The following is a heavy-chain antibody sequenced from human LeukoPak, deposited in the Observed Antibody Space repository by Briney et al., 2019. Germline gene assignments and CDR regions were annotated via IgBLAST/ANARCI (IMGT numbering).Heavy chain of an antibody. D-gene: IGHD3-22*01. CDR2: IYHSGST. V-gene: IGHV4-30-2*01. J-gene: IGHJ6*04. CDR1: GGSISSGGYS. CDR3: ARGLGVYYLYYYGMDV. Sequence: PSETLSLTCAVSGGSISSGGYSWSWIRQPPGKGLEWIGYIYHSGSTYYNPSLKSRVTISVDRSKNQFSLKLSSVTAADTAVYYCARGLGVYYLYYYGMDVGGKGTTVTVSS.